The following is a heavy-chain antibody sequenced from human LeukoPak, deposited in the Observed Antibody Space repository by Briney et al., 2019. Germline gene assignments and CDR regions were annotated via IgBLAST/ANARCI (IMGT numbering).Heavy chain of an antibody. J-gene: IGHJ6*04. D-gene: IGHD2-2*01. Sequence: SQTLSLTCTVSGGSISSGDYYWSCIRPPPGKGLEWIGYIYYSGSTYYNPSLKSRVTISVDTSKNQFSLKLSSVTAADTAVYYCARVVPAAMGLEIYGMDVWGKGTTVTVSS. CDR2: IYYSGST. CDR3: ARVVPAAMGLEIYGMDV. V-gene: IGHV4-30-4*01. CDR1: GGSISSGDYY.